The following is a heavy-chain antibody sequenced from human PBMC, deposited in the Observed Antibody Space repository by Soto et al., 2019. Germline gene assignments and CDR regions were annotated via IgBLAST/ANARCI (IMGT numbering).Heavy chain of an antibody. Sequence: EVQLVESGGGLVKPGGSLRLSCAASGFTFSSYSMNWVRQAPGKGLEWVSTISSRNNDMYYVDSVKGRFTISRDNARNSVYRQMNSLRADYTAVYYCTRDVNGGVCGAWGQGNVVTVSS. CDR2: ISSRNNDM. V-gene: IGHV3-21*01. CDR1: GFTFSSYS. CDR3: TRDVNGGVCGA. J-gene: IGHJ5*02. D-gene: IGHD3-16*01.